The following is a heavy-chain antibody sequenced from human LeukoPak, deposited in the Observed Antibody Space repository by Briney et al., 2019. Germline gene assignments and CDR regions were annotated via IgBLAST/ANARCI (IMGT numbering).Heavy chain of an antibody. CDR2: IKQDGSEK. V-gene: IGHV3-7*01. CDR1: GFTFSSYW. D-gene: IGHD1-26*01. J-gene: IGHJ4*02. CDR3: ARARSEWELLVTVFDY. Sequence: GGSLRLSCAASGFTFSSYWMSWVCQAPGKGLEWVANIKQDGSEKYYVDSVKGRFTISRDNAKNSLYLQMNSLRAEDTAVYYCARARSEWELLVTVFDYWGQGTLVTVSS.